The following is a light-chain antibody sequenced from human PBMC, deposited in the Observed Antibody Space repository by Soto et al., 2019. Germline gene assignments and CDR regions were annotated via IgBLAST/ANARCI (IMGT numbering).Light chain of an antibody. CDR2: DAS. CDR1: QDINTY. Sequence: DIQMTQSPSTLSASVGDRVTITCQASQDINTYLNWYQRKPGKAPKLLIYDASSLESGVPSRFSGSGSGTEFTLTISSLQPDDFATYYCQQYNSYSLTFGQGTRLEIK. J-gene: IGKJ5*01. CDR3: QQYNSYSLT. V-gene: IGKV1-5*01.